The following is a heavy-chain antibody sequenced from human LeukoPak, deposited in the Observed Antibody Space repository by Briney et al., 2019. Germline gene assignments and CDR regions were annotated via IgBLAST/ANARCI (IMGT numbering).Heavy chain of an antibody. CDR1: GYTFTSYY. V-gene: IGHV1-46*01. Sequence: ASVKVSCKASGYTFTSYYMHWVRQAPGQGLEWMGIINPSGGSTSYAQKFQGRVTMTRDMSTSTVYMELSSLRSEDTAVYYCARVYNPASMVRGVMVGFPNGFDPWGQGTLVTVSS. D-gene: IGHD3-10*01. CDR3: ARVYNPASMVRGVMVGFPNGFDP. J-gene: IGHJ5*02. CDR2: INPSGGST.